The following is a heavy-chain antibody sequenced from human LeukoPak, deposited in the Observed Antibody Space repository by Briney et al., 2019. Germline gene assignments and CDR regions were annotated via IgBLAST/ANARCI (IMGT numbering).Heavy chain of an antibody. CDR1: GGSISSYY. Sequence: SETLSLTCTVSGGSISSYYWSWIRQPPGKGLGWIGYIYYSGNTNYNPSLKSRVTISVDTSKNQFSLKLSSVTAADTAVYYCARTKYSSSSFDYWGQGTLVTVSS. J-gene: IGHJ4*02. D-gene: IGHD6-6*01. V-gene: IGHV4-59*01. CDR3: ARTKYSSSSFDY. CDR2: IYYSGNT.